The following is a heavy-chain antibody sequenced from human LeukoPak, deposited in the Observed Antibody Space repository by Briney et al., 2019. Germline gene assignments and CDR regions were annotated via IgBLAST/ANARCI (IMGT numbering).Heavy chain of an antibody. CDR1: GGSISSGGYY. Sequence: SQTLSLTCTVSGGSISSGGYYWSWIRQPPGKGLEWIGYIYYSGSTYYNPSLKSRVTISVDTSKNQFSLKLSSVTAADTAVYYCARESGGGDPMGMDVWGQGTTVTVSS. V-gene: IGHV4-30-4*01. J-gene: IGHJ6*02. D-gene: IGHD4-17*01. CDR2: IYYSGST. CDR3: ARESGGGDPMGMDV.